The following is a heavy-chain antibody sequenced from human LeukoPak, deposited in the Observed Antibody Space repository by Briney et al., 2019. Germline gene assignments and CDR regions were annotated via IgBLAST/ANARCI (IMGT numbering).Heavy chain of an antibody. CDR3: ARGQYCGGDCHDSYYYYYGMDV. CDR1: GGTFSIYA. V-gene: IGHV1-69*01. CDR2: IIPIFGTA. D-gene: IGHD2-21*02. Sequence: SVKVSCKASGGTFSIYAISWVRQAPGQGLEWMGGIIPIFGTANYAQKFEGRVTITADEYTSTACMEQSSLRSEDTAVYYCARGQYCGGDCHDSYYYYYGMDVWGKGTTVTVSS. J-gene: IGHJ6*04.